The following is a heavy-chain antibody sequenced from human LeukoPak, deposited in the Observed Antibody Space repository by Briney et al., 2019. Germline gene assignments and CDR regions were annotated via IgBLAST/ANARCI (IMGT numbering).Heavy chain of an antibody. D-gene: IGHD3-3*01. CDR1: GGSISSYY. Sequence: SSETLSLTCTVSGGSISSYYWSWIRQPAGKGLEWIGRIYTSGSTNYNPSLKSRVTMSVDTSKNQFSLKLSSVTAADTAVYYCARVGIFNNYYYGMDVWGQGTTVTVSS. CDR2: IYTSGST. CDR3: ARVGIFNNYYYGMDV. V-gene: IGHV4-4*07. J-gene: IGHJ6*02.